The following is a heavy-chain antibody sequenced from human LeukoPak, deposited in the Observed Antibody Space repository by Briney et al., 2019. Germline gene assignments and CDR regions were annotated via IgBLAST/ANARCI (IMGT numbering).Heavy chain of an antibody. J-gene: IGHJ3*02. CDR1: EFTVNSNY. V-gene: IGHV3-66*01. Sequence: PGGPLRLSCAASEFTVNSNYMIWVRQAPGKGLEWVSLIYSGGSTYNADSVKDRFTISRDNSKNTVYLQMNSLRAEDTAVYYCASRTTVTDADGFDIWGQGTMVTVSS. D-gene: IGHD4-17*01. CDR3: ASRTTVTDADGFDI. CDR2: IYSGGST.